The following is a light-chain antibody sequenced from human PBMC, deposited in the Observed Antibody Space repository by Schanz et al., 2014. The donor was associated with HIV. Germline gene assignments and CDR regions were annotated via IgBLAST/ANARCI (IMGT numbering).Light chain of an antibody. CDR3: QQYGSSRIT. CDR2: GAS. J-gene: IGKJ3*01. V-gene: IGKV3-20*01. CDR1: QSVSASY. Sequence: EIVLTQSPGTQSLSPGERATLSCRASQSVSASYLAWYQQKPGQAPRLLIYGASSRATGIPDRFSGSGSGTDFTLTISRLEPEDFAVYYCQQYGSSRITFGPGTKVDIK.